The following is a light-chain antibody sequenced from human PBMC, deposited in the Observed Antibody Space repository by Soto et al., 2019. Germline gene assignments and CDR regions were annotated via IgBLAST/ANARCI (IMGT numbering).Light chain of an antibody. Sequence: QSVLTQPASVSGSLGQAITISCTGTTRDIAGYNYISWYQQLPGKAPKLKIYQVTIQPSGISNRFSGSKSGNTASLTISGLQAEDEADYYCTSFSSSTSLYVFGTGTKVTVL. J-gene: IGLJ1*01. CDR2: QVT. V-gene: IGLV2-14*01. CDR3: TSFSSSTSLYV. CDR1: TRDIAGYNY.